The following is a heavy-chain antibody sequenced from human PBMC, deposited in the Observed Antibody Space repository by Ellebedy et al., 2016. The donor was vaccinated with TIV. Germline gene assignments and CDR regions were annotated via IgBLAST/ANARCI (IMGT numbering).Heavy chain of an antibody. CDR2: INSDGSST. D-gene: IGHD6-19*01. J-gene: IGHJ4*02. CDR1: GFSFSTYW. V-gene: IGHV3-74*01. CDR3: ARIINSGAY. Sequence: PGGSLRLSCAASGFSFSTYWMHWVRQAPGKGLVWVSRINSDGSSTTYADSVKGRFTISRDNAKNTLYLQMNSLRDEDTAVYYCARIINSGAYWGQGTLVTVSS.